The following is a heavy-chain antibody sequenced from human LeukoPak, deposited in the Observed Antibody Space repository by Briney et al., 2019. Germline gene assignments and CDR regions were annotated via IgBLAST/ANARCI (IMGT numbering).Heavy chain of an antibody. CDR2: ISDSGVST. V-gene: IGHV3-23*01. Sequence: PGGSLRLSCAASGFTFSSDAMSWVRQAPGKGLEWVSAISDSGVSTYYADSVKGRFTISRDNSKNTLYLHMNSLRAEDTAVYYCAKDLYCSSTTCYFQPYWGQGTLVTVSS. J-gene: IGHJ4*02. D-gene: IGHD2-2*01. CDR3: AKDLYCSSTTCYFQPY. CDR1: GFTFSSDA.